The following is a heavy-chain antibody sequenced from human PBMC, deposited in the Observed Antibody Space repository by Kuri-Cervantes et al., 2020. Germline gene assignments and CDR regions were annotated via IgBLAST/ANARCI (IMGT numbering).Heavy chain of an antibody. CDR1: GFTFSSYA. V-gene: IGHV3-23*01. J-gene: IGHJ4*02. Sequence: LSLTCAASGFTFSSYAMSWVRQAPGKGLEWVSAISGSDGSTYYADSVKGRFTISRDNSKNTLYLQMNSLRAEDTAVYYFAKGGSTSDYAPLDYWGQGTLVTVSS. CDR2: ISGSDGST. CDR3: AKGGSTSDYAPLDY. D-gene: IGHD2-2*01.